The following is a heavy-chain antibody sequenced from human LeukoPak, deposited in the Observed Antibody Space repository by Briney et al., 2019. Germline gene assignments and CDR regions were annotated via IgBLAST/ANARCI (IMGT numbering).Heavy chain of an antibody. D-gene: IGHD3-22*01. V-gene: IGHV3-74*01. J-gene: IGHJ3*02. CDR3: ARDSSGYMGDAFDI. CDR2: INSDGGST. CDR1: GFTFSSYW. Sequence: PGGSLRLSCAASGFTFSSYWMHWVRQAPGKGLVWVSRINSDGGSTSYADSVKGRFTISRDNAKNTLYLQMNSLRAEDTAVYYCARDSSGYMGDAFDIWGQGTMVTVSS.